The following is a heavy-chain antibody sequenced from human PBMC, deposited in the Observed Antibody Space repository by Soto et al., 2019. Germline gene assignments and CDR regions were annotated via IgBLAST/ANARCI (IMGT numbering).Heavy chain of an antibody. CDR1: GYTFTSYA. Sequence: ASVKVSCKASGYTFTSYAMHWVRQAPGQRLEWMGWINAGNGNTKYSQKFQGRVTITRDTSASTAYMELSSLRSEDTAVYYCARGDIVATFDYYYYMDVWGKGTTVTVSS. J-gene: IGHJ6*03. D-gene: IGHD5-12*01. CDR3: ARGDIVATFDYYYYMDV. CDR2: INAGNGNT. V-gene: IGHV1-3*01.